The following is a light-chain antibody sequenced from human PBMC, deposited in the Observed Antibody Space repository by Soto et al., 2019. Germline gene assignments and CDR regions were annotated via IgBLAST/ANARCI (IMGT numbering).Light chain of an antibody. CDR3: AAWDDSLNAFYV. Sequence: QSVLTQPPSASGTPGQRVTISCSGSSSNIGSNTVNWYQQLPGTAPKLLIYSNNQRPSGVPDRFSGSKSGTSASLAISGPQSEDEADYYCAAWDDSLNAFYVFGTGTKVTVL. CDR1: SSNIGSNT. CDR2: SNN. J-gene: IGLJ1*01. V-gene: IGLV1-44*01.